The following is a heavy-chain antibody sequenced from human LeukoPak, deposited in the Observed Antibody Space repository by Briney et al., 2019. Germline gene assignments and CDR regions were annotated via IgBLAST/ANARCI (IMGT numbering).Heavy chain of an antibody. J-gene: IGHJ4*02. CDR2: ISSNGGST. CDR3: ARALFRGSSYYDSSGYLSPCDY. V-gene: IGHV3-64*01. CDR1: GFTFSSYA. Sequence: GGSLRLSCAASGFTFSSYAMSWVRQAPGKGLEYVSAISSNGGSTYYANSVKGRFTISRDNSKNTLYLQMGSLRAEDMAVYYCARALFRGSSYYDSSGYLSPCDYWGQGTLVTVSS. D-gene: IGHD3-22*01.